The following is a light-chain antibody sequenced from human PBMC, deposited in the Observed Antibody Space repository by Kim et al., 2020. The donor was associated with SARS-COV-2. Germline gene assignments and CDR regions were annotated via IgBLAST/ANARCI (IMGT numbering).Light chain of an antibody. Sequence: LSPRERAILSCRASQTVSSSYLAWYQQKPGQAPRLLIYGASSRATGIPDRFSGGGSGTDFTLTISRLEPEDFAVYYCQQYGSSPYSFGQGTKLEI. V-gene: IGKV3-20*01. CDR3: QQYGSSPYS. J-gene: IGKJ2*03. CDR1: QTVSSSY. CDR2: GAS.